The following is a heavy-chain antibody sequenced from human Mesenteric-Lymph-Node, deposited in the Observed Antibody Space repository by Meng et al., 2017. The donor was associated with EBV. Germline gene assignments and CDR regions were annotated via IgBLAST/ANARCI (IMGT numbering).Heavy chain of an antibody. D-gene: IGHD3-10*01. CDR1: GGSISSSSYY. J-gene: IGHJ4*02. CDR2: IYYSGST. Sequence: QLRRQGSGPGLVKPSETLSLTCIVSGGSISSSSYYWGWIRQSPGKGLEWIGNIYYSGSTYYNPSLRSRVTISVDTSKNQFSLKLNSVTAADTAVYYCARMGSGAWRYNTDYWGQGTLVTVSS. V-gene: IGHV4-39*07. CDR3: ARMGSGAWRYNTDY.